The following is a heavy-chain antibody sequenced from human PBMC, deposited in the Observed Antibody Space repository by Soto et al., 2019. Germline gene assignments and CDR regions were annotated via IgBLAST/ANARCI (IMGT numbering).Heavy chain of an antibody. CDR1: GFTFSSYS. J-gene: IGHJ6*04. CDR3: ARERYQDIVVVPAAMDV. Sequence: GGSLRLSCAASGFTFSSYSMNWVRQAPGKGLEWVSSISSSSSYIYYADSVKGRFTISRDNAKNSLYLQMNSLRAKDTAVYYCARERYQDIVVVPAAMDVWGKGTTVTVSS. CDR2: ISSSSSYI. D-gene: IGHD2-2*01. V-gene: IGHV3-21*01.